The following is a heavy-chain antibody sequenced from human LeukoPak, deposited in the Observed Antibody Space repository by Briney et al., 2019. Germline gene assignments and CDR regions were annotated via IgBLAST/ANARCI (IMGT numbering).Heavy chain of an antibody. Sequence: GGSLRLSCAVSGFTFSSYGMTWVRQAPGKGLEWVADIDQGGSEQYYVDSVKGRFTISRDNAKNSLYLQINSLRAEDTAVYYCARGIATGIDFFDPWGQGTLVTVSS. CDR3: ARGIATGIDFFDP. V-gene: IGHV3-7*01. CDR1: GFTFSSYG. J-gene: IGHJ5*02. CDR2: IDQGGSEQ. D-gene: IGHD6-13*01.